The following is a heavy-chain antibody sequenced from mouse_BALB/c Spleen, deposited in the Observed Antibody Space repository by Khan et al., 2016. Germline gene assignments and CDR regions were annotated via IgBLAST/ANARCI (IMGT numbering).Heavy chain of an antibody. V-gene: IGHV1S136*01. CDR3: ARGELGGYFDY. CDR2: INPYNDGT. CDR1: GYTFTSYV. Sequence: VQLKQSGPELVKPGASVKMSCKACGYTFTSYVMHWVKQKPGQGLEWIGYINPYNDGTKYNEKFKGKATLTSDKSSSTAYMELRSRTSEDSAVSYCARGELGGYFDYWGQGTTLTVSS. J-gene: IGHJ2*01. D-gene: IGHD4-1*01.